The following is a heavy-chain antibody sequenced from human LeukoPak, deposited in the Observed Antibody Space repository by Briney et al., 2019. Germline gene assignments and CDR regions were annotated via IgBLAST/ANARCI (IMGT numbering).Heavy chain of an antibody. J-gene: IGHJ3*02. CDR2: ISGGGGST. CDR1: GFTFSSYA. CDR3: ARAAPYYYDSSGYSAFDS. Sequence: GGSLRLSCAASGFTFSSYAMSWVRQSPGKGLEWVSAISGGGGSTYYAYYTDSVRGRFTISRDNSKNTLYLQMNSLRDEDTAVYYCARAAPYYYDSSGYSAFDSWGQGTMVTVSA. V-gene: IGHV3-23*01. D-gene: IGHD3-22*01.